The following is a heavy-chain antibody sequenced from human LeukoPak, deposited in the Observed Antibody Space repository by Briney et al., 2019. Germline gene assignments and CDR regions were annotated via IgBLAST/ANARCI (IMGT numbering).Heavy chain of an antibody. CDR1: GYTFTCYY. D-gene: IGHD6-19*01. CDR2: INPNSGGT. Sequence: ASVKVSCKASGYTFTCYYMHWVRQAPGQGLEWMGWINPNSGGTNYAQKFQGRVTMTRDTSISTAYMELSRLRSDDTAVYYCARDFSSGWYVSVDYWGQGTLVTVSS. J-gene: IGHJ4*02. V-gene: IGHV1-2*02. CDR3: ARDFSSGWYVSVDY.